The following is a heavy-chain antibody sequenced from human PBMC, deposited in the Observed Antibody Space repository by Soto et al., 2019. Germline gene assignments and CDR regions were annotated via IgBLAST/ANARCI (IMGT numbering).Heavy chain of an antibody. Sequence: EVQLVESGGGLVQPGGSLRLSCAASGFTVSTKYMSWVRQAPGKGLEWVSVIYSGGSTFYADSVRGRFTICRDNSKNTLNLQMNSPRAEDKAVYYCERDPWAAHYWGQGTLVIFSS. CDR2: IYSGGST. V-gene: IGHV3-66*01. CDR3: ERDPWAAHY. J-gene: IGHJ4*02. D-gene: IGHD3-16*01. CDR1: GFTVSTKY.